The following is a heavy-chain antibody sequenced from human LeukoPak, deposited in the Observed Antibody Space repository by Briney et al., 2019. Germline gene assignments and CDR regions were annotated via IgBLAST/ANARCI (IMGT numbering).Heavy chain of an antibody. CDR3: AGEYSSSPNWFDP. CDR1: GYSISSGYY. Sequence: PSETLSLTCTVSGYSISSGYYWGWIRQPPGKGLEWIGSIYHSGSTYYNPSLKSRVTISVDTSKNQFSLKLSSVTAADTAVYYCAGEYSSSPNWFDPWGQGTLVTVSS. V-gene: IGHV4-38-2*02. D-gene: IGHD6-13*01. CDR2: IYHSGST. J-gene: IGHJ5*02.